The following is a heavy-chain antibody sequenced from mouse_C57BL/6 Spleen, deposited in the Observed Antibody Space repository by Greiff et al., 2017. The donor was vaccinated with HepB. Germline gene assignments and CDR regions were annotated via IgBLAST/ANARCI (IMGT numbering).Heavy chain of an antibody. CDR2: INYDGSST. CDR1: GFTFSDYY. CDR3: ARGGLGWWLGYFDV. D-gene: IGHD1-1*02. J-gene: IGHJ1*03. V-gene: IGHV5-16*01. Sequence: EVKLVESEGGLVQPGSSMKLSCTASGFTFSDYYMAWVRQVPEKGLEWVANINYDGSSTYYLDSLKSRFIISRDNAKNILYLQMSRLKSEDTATYYCARGGLGWWLGYFDVWGTGTTVTVSS.